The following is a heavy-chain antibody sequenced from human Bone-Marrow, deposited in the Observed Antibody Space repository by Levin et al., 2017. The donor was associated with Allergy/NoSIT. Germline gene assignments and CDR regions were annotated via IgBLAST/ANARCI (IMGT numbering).Heavy chain of an antibody. V-gene: IGHV3-7*01. Sequence: GGSLRPSCAASGFTFSAYWMSWVRQAPGKGLEWVANIKQDGSEKYYVDSVKGRFTISRDNAKNSLYLQMNSLRAEDTAVYYCARDHEDTYGGTAASAIWGQGTMVTVSS. CDR3: ARDHEDTYGGTAASAI. CDR1: GFTFSAYW. CDR2: IKQDGSEK. J-gene: IGHJ3*02. D-gene: IGHD5-18*01.